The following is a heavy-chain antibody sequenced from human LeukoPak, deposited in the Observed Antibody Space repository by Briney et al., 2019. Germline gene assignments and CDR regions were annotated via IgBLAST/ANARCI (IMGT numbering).Heavy chain of an antibody. V-gene: IGHV3-74*01. CDR3: ASLMVYAKGFDY. CDR1: GFTFSSYW. D-gene: IGHD2-8*01. CDR2: INSDGSST. J-gene: IGHJ4*02. Sequence: GGSLRLSCAASGFTFSSYWMHWVRHAPGKGLVWVSRINSDGSSTSYADSVKGRFTISRDNAKNTLYLQMNSLRAEDTAAYYCASLMVYAKGFDYWGQGTLVTVSS.